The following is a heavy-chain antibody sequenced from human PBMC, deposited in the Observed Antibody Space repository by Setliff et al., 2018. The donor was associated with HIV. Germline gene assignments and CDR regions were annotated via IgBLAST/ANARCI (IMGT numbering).Heavy chain of an antibody. CDR2: IFYSGIT. V-gene: IGHV4-39*01. Sequence: PSETLSLTCTVSGGSFTSRSYYWGWIRQPPGKGLEWIGSIFYSGITYYNPYLQSRVTISVDTSKNQFSLNLTSVTAADTAVYYCARSKTFYDFWGGYYTHGAFKIWGLGTMVTVSS. CDR1: GGSFTSRSYY. CDR3: ARSKTFYDFWGGYYTHGAFKI. J-gene: IGHJ3*02. D-gene: IGHD3-3*01.